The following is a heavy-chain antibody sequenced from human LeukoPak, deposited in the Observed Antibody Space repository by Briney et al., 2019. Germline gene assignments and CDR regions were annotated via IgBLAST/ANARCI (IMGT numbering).Heavy chain of an antibody. J-gene: IGHJ6*03. CDR1: GYTFTSYG. V-gene: IGHV1-18*01. CDR2: ISAYNGNT. Sequence: GASAKVSCKASGYTFTSYGISWVRQAPGQGLEWMGWISAYNGNTNYAQKLQGRVTMTTDTSTSTAYMELRSLRSDDTAVYYCAGGDSSSWYPLNYYYYYYMDVWGKGTTVTVSS. CDR3: AGGDSSSWYPLNYYYYYYMDV. D-gene: IGHD6-13*01.